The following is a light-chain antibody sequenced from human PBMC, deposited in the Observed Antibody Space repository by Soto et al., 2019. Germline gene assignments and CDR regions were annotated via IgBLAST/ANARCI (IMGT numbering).Light chain of an antibody. CDR1: QSVSST. J-gene: IGKJ5*01. V-gene: IGKV3-15*01. CDR2: GAS. Sequence: EIVLTQSPATLSVSPGETATLSCRASQSVSSTLAWYQQKPGQASRLLIYGASTRAYGIPARFSGSGSGTEFSLTISSLQSEDFAIYYCQQYKNWPPAITFGQGTRLEIK. CDR3: QQYKNWPPAIT.